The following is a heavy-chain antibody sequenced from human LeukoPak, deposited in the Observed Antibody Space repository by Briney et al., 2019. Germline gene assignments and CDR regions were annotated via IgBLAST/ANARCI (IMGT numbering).Heavy chain of an antibody. V-gene: IGHV3-23*01. CDR1: GFSFSNYG. CDR3: AKGPRASGWTYFDY. CDR2: ISGSGGST. D-gene: IGHD6-19*01. Sequence: PGRFLRLSCAASGFSFSNYGMHWVRQAPGKGLEWVSVISGSGGSTYSAESVKGRFTISRDNSKNTLYLQMNSLRVEDTAVYYCAKGPRASGWTYFDYWGQGTLVTVSS. J-gene: IGHJ4*02.